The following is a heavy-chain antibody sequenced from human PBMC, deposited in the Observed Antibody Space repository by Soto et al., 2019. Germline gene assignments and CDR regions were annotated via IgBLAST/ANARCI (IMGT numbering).Heavy chain of an antibody. J-gene: IGHJ6*02. CDR3: AREVRGSSGWYVYYGMDV. CDR2: IWYDGSNK. Sequence: QVQLVESGGGVVQPGRSLRLSCAASGFTFSSYGMHWVRQAPGKGLEWVAVIWYDGSNKYYADSVKGRFTISRDNSKNTLYLQMNSLRAEDTAVYNCAREVRGSSGWYVYYGMDVWGQGTTVTVS. D-gene: IGHD6-19*01. CDR1: GFTFSSYG. V-gene: IGHV3-33*01.